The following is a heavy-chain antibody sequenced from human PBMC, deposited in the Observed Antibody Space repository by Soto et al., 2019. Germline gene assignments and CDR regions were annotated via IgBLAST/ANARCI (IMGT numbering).Heavy chain of an antibody. J-gene: IGHJ3*02. CDR2: ISYDGSNK. V-gene: IGHV3-30-3*01. CDR1: GFTFSSYA. CDR3: ARIMITFGGVIVNAFDI. D-gene: IGHD3-16*02. Sequence: GGSLRLSCAASGFTFSSYAMHWVRQSPGKGLEWVAVISYDGSNKYYADSVKGRFTISRDNSKSTLYLQMNSLRAEDTAVYYCARIMITFGGVIVNAFDIWGQGTMVTVSS.